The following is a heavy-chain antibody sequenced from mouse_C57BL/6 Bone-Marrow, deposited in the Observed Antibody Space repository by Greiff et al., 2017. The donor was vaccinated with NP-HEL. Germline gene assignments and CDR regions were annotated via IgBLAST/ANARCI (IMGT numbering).Heavy chain of an antibody. CDR2: SRNKANDYTT. D-gene: IGHD1-1*01. CDR3: ARDEGYGSSYWYFDV. Sequence: DVKLVESGGGLVQSGRSLRLSCATSGFTFSDFYMEWVRQAPGKGLEWIAASRNKANDYTTEYSASVKGRFIVSRDTSQSILYLQMNALRAEDTAIYYCARDEGYGSSYWYFDVWGTGTTVTVSS. J-gene: IGHJ1*03. V-gene: IGHV7-1*01. CDR1: GFTFSDFY.